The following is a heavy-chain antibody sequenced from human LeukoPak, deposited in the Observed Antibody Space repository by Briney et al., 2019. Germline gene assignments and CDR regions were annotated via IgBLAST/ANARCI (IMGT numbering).Heavy chain of an antibody. CDR3: ARGVYAMDWFDP. CDR2: IWYDGSNK. J-gene: IGHJ5*02. Sequence: GRSLRLSCAASGFTFSSYGMHWVRQAPGKGLEWVGVIWYDGSNKYYADSVKGRFTISRDNSKNTLYLQMNSLRAEHTAVYYCARGVYAMDWFDPWGQGTLVTVSS. D-gene: IGHD2-8*01. CDR1: GFTFSSYG. V-gene: IGHV3-33*01.